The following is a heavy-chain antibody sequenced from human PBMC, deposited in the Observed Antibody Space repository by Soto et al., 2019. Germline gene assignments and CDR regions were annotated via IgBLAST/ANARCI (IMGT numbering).Heavy chain of an antibody. J-gene: IGHJ4*02. D-gene: IGHD5-12*01. CDR1: GYTFTSYG. CDR2: ISAYNGNT. V-gene: IGHV1-18*01. CDR3: ARRRGYSGYGDF. Sequence: QVQLVQSGAEVKKPGASVKVSCKASGYTFTSYGISWVRQAPGQGLEWMGWISAYNGNTNYAQKLQGRVTMPTDTSTGTADMRLRRLRTDDTAVYYCARRRGYSGYGDFWGQGGLVTASS.